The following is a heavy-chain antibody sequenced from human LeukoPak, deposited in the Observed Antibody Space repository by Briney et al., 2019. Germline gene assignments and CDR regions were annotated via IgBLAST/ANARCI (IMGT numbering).Heavy chain of an antibody. CDR3: AKGDWSLVTWAPCL. D-gene: IGHD3-9*01. CDR2: IWYDGSKE. CDR1: GFTFSNYG. Sequence: PGGSLRLSCAASGFTFSNYGMHWVRQAPGKGLEWVAAIWYDGSKEYYADSAKGRFIISRDNSKNTLFLQMNSLRADDTGVYYCAKGDWSLVTWAPCLGGKGTLVTVAS. J-gene: IGHJ4*02. V-gene: IGHV3-33*02.